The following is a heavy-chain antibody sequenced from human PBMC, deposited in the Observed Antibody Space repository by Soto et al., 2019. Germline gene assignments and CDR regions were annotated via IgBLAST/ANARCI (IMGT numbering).Heavy chain of an antibody. D-gene: IGHD2-15*01. CDR1: GFSLTTHSVA. J-gene: IGHJ4*02. CDR3: THRQSGAFDF. CDR2: FYGDDVT. Sequence: QITLKESGPTLVTPTQTLSLTSTLSGFSLTTHSVAVGWIRQPPGKALEWLALFYGDDVTGYNPSLRDRLTIARDTSRTQVVLTMTNVDPVDTATYYCTHRQSGAFDFWGQGTLVTVSS. V-gene: IGHV2-5*02.